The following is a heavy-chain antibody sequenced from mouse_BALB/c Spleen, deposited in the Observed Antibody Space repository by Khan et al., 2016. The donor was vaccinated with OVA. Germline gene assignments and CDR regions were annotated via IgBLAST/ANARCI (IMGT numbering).Heavy chain of an antibody. CDR1: GYSITSDYA. CDR3: ASMTLYYWCSSVGGYYFSY. Sequence: EVKLLESGPGLVKPSQSLSLTCTVTGYSITSDYAWNWIRQFPGNKLVWMGYIRYSGDTAYNPSLNSRIPITRDTSKNQFFLQLNSVTTEDTATYNCASMTLYYWCSSVGGYYFSYWCQDPTLTISS. V-gene: IGHV3-2*02. J-gene: IGHJ2*01. D-gene: IGHD1-1*01. CDR2: IRYSGDT.